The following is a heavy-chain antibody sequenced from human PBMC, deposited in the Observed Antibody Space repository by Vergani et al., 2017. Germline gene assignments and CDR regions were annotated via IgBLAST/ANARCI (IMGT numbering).Heavy chain of an antibody. Sequence: EVQLVESGGGLVQRGGSLRLSCAASGFTFSSYSMNWVRQAPGKGLEWVSYISSSSSSIYYADSVQGRFTISRDNAKNSLYLQMNSLRAEDTAVYYCVKDHMGASFVGTNHNDYWGQGTLVTVCS. J-gene: IGHJ4*02. CDR1: GFTFSSYS. V-gene: IGHV3-48*01. CDR3: VKDHMGASFVGTNHNDY. D-gene: IGHD2-15*01. CDR2: ISSSSSSI.